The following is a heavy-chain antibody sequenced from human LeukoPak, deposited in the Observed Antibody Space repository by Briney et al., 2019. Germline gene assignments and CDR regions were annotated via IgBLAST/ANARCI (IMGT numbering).Heavy chain of an antibody. CDR2: IYHSGST. V-gene: IGHV4-59*12. Sequence: SETLSLTCTVSGGSISSYYWSWIRQPPGKGLEWIGYIYHSGSTYYNPSLKSRVTISVDRSKNQFSLKLSSVTAADTAVYYCARARSGYYYGSGSYFNWFDPWGQGTLVTVSS. D-gene: IGHD3-10*01. J-gene: IGHJ5*02. CDR1: GGSISSYY. CDR3: ARARSGYYYGSGSYFNWFDP.